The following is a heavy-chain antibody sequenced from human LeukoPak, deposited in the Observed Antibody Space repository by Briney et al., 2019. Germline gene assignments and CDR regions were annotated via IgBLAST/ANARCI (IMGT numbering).Heavy chain of an antibody. Sequence: GGSLRLSCAASGFTFSSYWMHWVRQAPGKGLVWVSRINSDGRSTSYVDSVKGRFTISRDNAKNTLYLQMNSLRAEDTAVYYCAKDPVVGATSSAFDIWGQGTMVTVSS. CDR2: INSDGRST. D-gene: IGHD1-26*01. V-gene: IGHV3-74*01. CDR3: AKDPVVGATSSAFDI. CDR1: GFTFSSYW. J-gene: IGHJ3*02.